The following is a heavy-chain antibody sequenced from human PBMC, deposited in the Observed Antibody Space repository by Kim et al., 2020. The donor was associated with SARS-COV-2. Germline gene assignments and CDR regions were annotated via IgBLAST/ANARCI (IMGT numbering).Heavy chain of an antibody. J-gene: IGHJ6*02. CDR1: GGTFSSYA. Sequence: SVKVSCKASGGTFSSYAISWVRQAPGQGLEWMGGIIPIFGTANYAQKFQGRVTITADESTSTAYMELSSLRSEDTAVYYCAAHLLDMVRGVIITKGLNYYGMDVWGQGTTVTVSS. D-gene: IGHD3-10*01. V-gene: IGHV1-69*13. CDR2: IIPIFGTA. CDR3: AAHLLDMVRGVIITKGLNYYGMDV.